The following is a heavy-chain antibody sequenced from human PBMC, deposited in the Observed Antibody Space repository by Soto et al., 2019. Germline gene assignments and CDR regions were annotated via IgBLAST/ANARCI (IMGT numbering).Heavy chain of an antibody. Sequence: ASVKVSCKASGYTFTSYGISWVRQAPGQGLEWMGWISAYNGNTNYAQKLQGRVTMTTDTSTSTAYMELRSLRSDDTAVYYCARDALYYYDSSGYPYGFDYWGQGTLVTVSS. J-gene: IGHJ4*02. D-gene: IGHD3-22*01. CDR2: ISAYNGNT. CDR1: GYTFTSYG. CDR3: ARDALYYYDSSGYPYGFDY. V-gene: IGHV1-18*01.